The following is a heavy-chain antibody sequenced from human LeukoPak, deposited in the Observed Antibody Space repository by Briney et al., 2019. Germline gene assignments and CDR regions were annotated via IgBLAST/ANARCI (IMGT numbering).Heavy chain of an antibody. D-gene: IGHD3-10*01. J-gene: IGHJ5*02. Sequence: SETLSLTCTVSGGSISSGDYFWGWIRQHPGKGLEWIGYIYYSGSTYYNPSLKSRVIISVDTSKNQFSLMLNSVTAADTAMYYCARRGTGRWFDPWGQGTLVTVSS. CDR1: GGSISSGDYF. V-gene: IGHV4-31*03. CDR3: ARRGTGRWFDP. CDR2: IYYSGST.